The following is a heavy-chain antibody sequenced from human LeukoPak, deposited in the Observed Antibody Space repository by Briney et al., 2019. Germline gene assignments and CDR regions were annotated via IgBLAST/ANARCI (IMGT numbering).Heavy chain of an antibody. V-gene: IGHV4-38-2*02. Sequence: PSETLSLTCTVSGYSISSGYYWGWIRQPPGRGLEWIGSIYHSGSTYYNPSLKSRVTISVDTSKNQFSLKLSSVTAADTAVYYCARDAYSSSWYGGYWGQGTLVTVSS. J-gene: IGHJ4*02. CDR1: GYSISSGYY. CDR3: ARDAYSSSWYGGY. D-gene: IGHD6-13*01. CDR2: IYHSGST.